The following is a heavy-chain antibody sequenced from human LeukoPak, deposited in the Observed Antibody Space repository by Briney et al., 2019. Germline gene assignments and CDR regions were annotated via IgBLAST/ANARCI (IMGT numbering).Heavy chain of an antibody. V-gene: IGHV1-3*04. CDR3: AREASGMDV. CDR1: GYTFTGYY. J-gene: IGHJ6*02. CDR2: INTGNTNT. Sequence: ASVKVSCKASGYTFTGYYMHWVRQAPGQGLEWVGWINTGNTNTRYSQKFPDRVTISTDKSPSTVYMQLRSLTPEDTAVYYCAREASGMDVWGQGTMVTVPS.